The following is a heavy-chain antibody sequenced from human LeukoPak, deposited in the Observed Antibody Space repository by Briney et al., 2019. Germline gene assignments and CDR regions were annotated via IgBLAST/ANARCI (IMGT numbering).Heavy chain of an antibody. D-gene: IGHD6-13*01. V-gene: IGHV3-53*01. J-gene: IGHJ4*02. CDR2: IYSGGST. CDR3: ARRGSGIAAAFDY. CDR1: GFTFSSYS. Sequence: GGSLRLSCAASGFTFSSYSMNWVRQAPGKGLEWGSVIYSGGSTYYADSVKGRFTISRDNSKNTLYLQMNSLRAEDTAVYYCARRGSGIAAAFDYWGQGTLVTVSS.